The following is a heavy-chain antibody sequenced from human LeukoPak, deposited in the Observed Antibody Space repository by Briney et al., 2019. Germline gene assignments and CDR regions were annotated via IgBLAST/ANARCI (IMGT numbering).Heavy chain of an antibody. CDR1: GGSISTNY. J-gene: IGHJ1*01. Sequence: SETLSLTCTVSGGSISTNYWNWIRQPAGKGLEWIGRIYVTGTTYYNPSLKSRLTMSVDASRNQFFLNLSSVTAADTAVYYCARGGPDLPREYFQYWGQGTLVTVS. CDR2: IYVTGTT. CDR3: ARGGPDLPREYFQY. V-gene: IGHV4-4*07.